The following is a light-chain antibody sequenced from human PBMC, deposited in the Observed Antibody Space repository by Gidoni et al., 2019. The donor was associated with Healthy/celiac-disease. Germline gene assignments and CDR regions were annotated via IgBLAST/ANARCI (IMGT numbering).Light chain of an antibody. V-gene: IGKV1D-8*01. J-gene: IGKJ4*01. CDR3: QQYYSFPLT. CDR1: QGISSY. Sequence: VIWMTQSPSLLSASTGASVTISCLMSQGISSYLAWYQQKPGKAPELLIYAASTLQSGVPSRFSGRGSGTDFPLTISFLQSEDFATYYCQQYYSFPLTFXGXTKVEIK. CDR2: AAS.